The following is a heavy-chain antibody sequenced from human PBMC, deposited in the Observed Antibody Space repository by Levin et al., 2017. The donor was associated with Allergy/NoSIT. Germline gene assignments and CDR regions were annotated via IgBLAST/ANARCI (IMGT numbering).Heavy chain of an antibody. CDR3: ARSFDIAEVPAAVENYYGMDV. V-gene: IGHV1-3*01. D-gene: IGHD2-2*01. CDR1: GYTFTKHV. Sequence: ASVKVSCKASGYTFTKHVIHWVRQAPGQRLEWMGWINAGNGDTKYSQRFQGRVTTMGDTSASTTYMELSTLRSEDTAVYYCARSFDIAEVPAAVENYYGMDVWGQGTTVTVSS. J-gene: IGHJ6*02. CDR2: INAGNGDT.